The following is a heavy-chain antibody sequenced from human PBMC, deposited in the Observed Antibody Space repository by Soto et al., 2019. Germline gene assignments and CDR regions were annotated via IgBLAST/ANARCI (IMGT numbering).Heavy chain of an antibody. CDR1: GYTFTSYG. V-gene: IGHV1-18*04. CDR2: ISAYNGNT. Sequence: ASVKVSCKASGYTFTSYGISWVLQAPGQGLEWMGWISAYNGNTNYAQKLQGRVTMTTDTSTSTAYMELRSLRSDDTAVYYCARVMITFGGVIVITVDAFDIWGQGTMVTVS. J-gene: IGHJ3*02. CDR3: ARVMITFGGVIVITVDAFDI. D-gene: IGHD3-16*02.